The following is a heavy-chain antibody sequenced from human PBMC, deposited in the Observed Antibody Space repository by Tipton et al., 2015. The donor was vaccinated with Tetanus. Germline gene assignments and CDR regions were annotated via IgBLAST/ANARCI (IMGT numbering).Heavy chain of an antibody. D-gene: IGHD1-14*01. CDR2: ASYSGIT. J-gene: IGHJ4*02. CDR1: GGSVTSINYY. CDR3: ARQKSTRTQSFDY. Sequence: TLSLTCSVSGGSVTSINYYWGWIRQPPGKGLEWIGSASYSGITNYNPSLETRLTISVDTAKKQISLRLTSVTAADTALYYCARQKSTRTQSFDYWGQGTLVTVSS. V-gene: IGHV4-39*01.